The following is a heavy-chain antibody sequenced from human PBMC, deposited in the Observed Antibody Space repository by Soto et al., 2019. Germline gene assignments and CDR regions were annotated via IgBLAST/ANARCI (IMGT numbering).Heavy chain of an antibody. V-gene: IGHV1-46*03. Sequence: QVQLVQSGAEVRKPGASVKVSCKASGYSVTSYYIHWVRQAPGQGLEWMGIINPSGDTTTYAQRFQGRVTMTSDTSTNTIFMGLRSLPSEDTAVYFCASLGPWFGEPWRGPDFDFWGQGTLVTVSS. CDR1: GYSVTSYY. D-gene: IGHD3-10*01. CDR3: ASLGPWFGEPWRGPDFDF. CDR2: INPSGDTT. J-gene: IGHJ4*02.